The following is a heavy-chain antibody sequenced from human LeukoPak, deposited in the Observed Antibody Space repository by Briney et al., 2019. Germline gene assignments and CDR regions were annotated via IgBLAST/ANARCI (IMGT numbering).Heavy chain of an antibody. CDR2: ISSSSSYI. CDR1: GFTFSSYS. Sequence: KSGGSLRLSCAASGFTFSSYSMNWVRQAPGKGLEWVSSISSSSSYICYADSVKGRFTISRDNSKNTLYLQMYSLTTEDTAVYYCATVGVTTTFDVWGQGTMVTVSS. J-gene: IGHJ3*01. CDR3: ATVGVTTTFDV. V-gene: IGHV3-21*01. D-gene: IGHD1-1*01.